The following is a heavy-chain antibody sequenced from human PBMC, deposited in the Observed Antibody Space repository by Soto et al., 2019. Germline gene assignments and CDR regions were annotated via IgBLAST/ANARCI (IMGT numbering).Heavy chain of an antibody. Sequence: GGSLRLSCAASGFTFSSYAMHWVRQAPGKGLEWVAVISYDGSNKYYADSVKGRFTISRDNSKNTLYLQMNSLRAEDTAVYYCARDHYYDSSGYRNYYYGMDVWGQGTTVTVSS. CDR3: ARDHYYDSSGYRNYYYGMDV. CDR2: ISYDGSNK. D-gene: IGHD3-22*01. V-gene: IGHV3-30-3*01. J-gene: IGHJ6*02. CDR1: GFTFSSYA.